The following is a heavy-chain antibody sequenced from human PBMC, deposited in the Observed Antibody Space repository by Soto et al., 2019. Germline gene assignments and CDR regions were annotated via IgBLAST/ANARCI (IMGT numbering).Heavy chain of an antibody. CDR2: IIPIPGTA. CDR1: GGTFGSYA. D-gene: IGHD6-6*01. J-gene: IGHJ4*02. CDR3: ARRGTISSAHHFDH. V-gene: IGHV1-69*01. Sequence: QVQLVQSGAEVKKPGSSVKVSCKASGGTFGSYAISWVRQAPGQGLEWMGGIIPIPGTANYAQKFQGRVTIAADESTSTAYMELNSLSAEATAVYYCARRGTISSAHHFDHWGQGTLVTVSS.